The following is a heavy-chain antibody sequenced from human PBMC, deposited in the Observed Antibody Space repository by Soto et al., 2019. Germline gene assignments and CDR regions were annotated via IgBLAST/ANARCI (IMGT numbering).Heavy chain of an antibody. V-gene: IGHV3-23*01. CDR2: ISGSGGST. CDR1: GFTFSSYA. D-gene: IGHD2-15*01. J-gene: IGHJ5*02. CDR3: AKDRWSIVVVVAATPPWFDP. Sequence: PGGSLRLSCAASGFTFSSYAMSWVRQAPGKGPEWVSAISGSGGSTYYADSVKGRFTISRDNSKNTLYLQMNSLRAEDTAVYYCAKDRWSIVVVVAATPPWFDPWGQGTLVTVSS.